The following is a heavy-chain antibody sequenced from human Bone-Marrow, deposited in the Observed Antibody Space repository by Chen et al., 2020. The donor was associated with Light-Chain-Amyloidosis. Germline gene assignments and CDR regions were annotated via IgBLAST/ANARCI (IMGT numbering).Heavy chain of an antibody. D-gene: IGHD2-8*01. CDR1: GYTFTKYA. CDR2: ISNRGDVT. CDR3: AKERGWCSADNCRGGGMDV. J-gene: IGHJ6*02. V-gene: IGHV3-23*01. Sequence: EVQLLESGGDLVQPRGRRRPPCIVSGYTFTKYAMTGIRQGPGRGLEGVAIISNRGDVTYYRDSVKGRFIISRDNSKNTLSLKMNTLRVEDTALYYCAKERGWCSADNCRGGGMDVWGRGTTVIVSS.